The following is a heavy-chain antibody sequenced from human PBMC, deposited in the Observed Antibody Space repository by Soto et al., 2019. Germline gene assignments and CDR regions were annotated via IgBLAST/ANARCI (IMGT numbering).Heavy chain of an antibody. D-gene: IGHD3-10*01. V-gene: IGHV3-7*03. Sequence: GGSLRLSCAASGFTFSSYWMSWVRQAPGRGLEWVANIKQDGSEKYYVDSVKGRFTISRDNAKNSLYLQMNSLRAEDTAVYYCARDDNMLRGVSWFDPWGQGTVVTFSS. CDR2: IKQDGSEK. CDR3: ARDDNMLRGVSWFDP. CDR1: GFTFSSYW. J-gene: IGHJ5*02.